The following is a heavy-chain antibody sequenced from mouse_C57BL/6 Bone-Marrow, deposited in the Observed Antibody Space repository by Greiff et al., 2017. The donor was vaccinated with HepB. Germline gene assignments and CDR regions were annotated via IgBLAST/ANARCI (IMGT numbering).Heavy chain of an antibody. J-gene: IGHJ2*01. CDR1: GYTFTSYW. Sequence: QVQLQQPGAELVKPGASVKMSCKASGYTFTSYWITWVKQRPGQGLEWIGDIYPGSGSTNYNEKFKSKATLTVDTSYSTAYMQLSSLTSEDSAVYYCARSSYGIPYYFDYWGQGTTLTVSS. CDR2: IYPGSGST. CDR3: ARSSYGIPYYFDY. D-gene: IGHD1-1*01. V-gene: IGHV1-55*01.